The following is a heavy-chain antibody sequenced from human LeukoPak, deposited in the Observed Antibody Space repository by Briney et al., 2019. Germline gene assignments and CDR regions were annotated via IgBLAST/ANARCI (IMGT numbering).Heavy chain of an antibody. CDR3: ARDLVVVTGLRSRGSFDI. Sequence: ASVKVSCKASGYTFTSYYMHWVRQAPGQGLEWMGIINPSGGTTNYAQKFQGRVTLTRDTSTSTVYMELSSLRSEDTAVYYCARDLVVVTGLRSRGSFDIWGQGTMVTVSS. D-gene: IGHD2-21*02. V-gene: IGHV1-46*01. CDR1: GYTFTSYY. CDR2: INPSGGTT. J-gene: IGHJ3*02.